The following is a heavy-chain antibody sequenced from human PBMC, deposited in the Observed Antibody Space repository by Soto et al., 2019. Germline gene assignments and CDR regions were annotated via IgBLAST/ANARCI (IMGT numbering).Heavy chain of an antibody. CDR1: GFTFSSYA. D-gene: IGHD6-13*01. V-gene: IGHV3-30-3*01. CDR3: ARDWEARGSSWHPNNWFDP. CDR2: ISYDGSNK. Sequence: QVQLVESGGGVVQPGRSLRLSCAASGFTFSSYAMHWGRQAPGKGLEWVAVISYDGSNKYYANSVKGRFTISRDNSKNTLYLQMNSLRAEDTAVYYGARDWEARGSSWHPNNWFDPWGQGTLVTVSS. J-gene: IGHJ5*02.